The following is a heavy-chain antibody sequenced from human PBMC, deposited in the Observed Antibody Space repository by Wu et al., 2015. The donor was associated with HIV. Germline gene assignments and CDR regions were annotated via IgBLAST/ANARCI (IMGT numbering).Heavy chain of an antibody. Sequence: QAQLVQSGTEVKKPGASVKVSCKASGYTVSNYYIHWIQQAPGLGLQWMGWINPNSGGTNYAQKFQGRVALTRNTSISTTYMELSGLTSDDTAAYFCATDSRDYNDENGFSYYYFDHWGQGTLVTVSS. CDR3: ATDSRDYNDENGFSYYYFDH. V-gene: IGHV1-2*02. D-gene: IGHD3-10*01. J-gene: IGHJ4*02. CDR1: GYTVSNYY. CDR2: INPNSGGT.